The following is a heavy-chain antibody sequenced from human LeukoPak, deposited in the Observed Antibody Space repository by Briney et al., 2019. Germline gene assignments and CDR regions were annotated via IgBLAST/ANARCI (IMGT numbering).Heavy chain of an antibody. V-gene: IGHV4-39*01. D-gene: IGHD3-22*01. CDR1: GGSISSSSYY. J-gene: IGHJ4*02. Sequence: SETLSLTCTVSGGSISSSSYYWGWIRQPPGKGLEWIGSIYYSGSTYYNPSLKSRVTISVDTSKNQFSLKLSSVTAADTAVYYCARQFRLSCGYPYFDYWGQGTLVTVSS. CDR3: ARQFRLSCGYPYFDY. CDR2: IYYSGST.